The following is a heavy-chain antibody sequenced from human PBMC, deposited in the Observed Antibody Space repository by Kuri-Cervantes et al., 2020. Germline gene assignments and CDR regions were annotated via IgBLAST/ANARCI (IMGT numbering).Heavy chain of an antibody. D-gene: IGHD3-10*01. Sequence: GGSLRLSCAASGFTFSSYEMNWVRQAPGKGLEWVSGISWNSGSIGYADSVKGRFTISRDNAKNSLYLQMNSLRAEDTALYYCAKGPRGHYYMGVWGKGTTVTVSS. J-gene: IGHJ6*03. CDR1: GFTFSSYE. CDR2: ISWNSGSI. CDR3: AKGPRGHYYMGV. V-gene: IGHV3-9*01.